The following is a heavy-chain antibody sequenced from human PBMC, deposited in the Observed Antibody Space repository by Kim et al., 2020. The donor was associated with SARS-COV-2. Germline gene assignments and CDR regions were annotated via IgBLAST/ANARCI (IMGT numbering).Heavy chain of an antibody. CDR3: ARAYSSGWAYFDY. CDR2: ISSSSSYI. J-gene: IGHJ4*02. V-gene: IGHV3-21*01. CDR1: GFTFSSYS. Sequence: GGSLRLSCAASGFTFSSYSMNWVRQAPGKGLEWVSSISSSSSYIYYADSVKDRFTISRDNAKNSLYLQMNSLRAEDTAVYYCARAYSSGWAYFDYWGQGTLVTVSS. D-gene: IGHD6-19*01.